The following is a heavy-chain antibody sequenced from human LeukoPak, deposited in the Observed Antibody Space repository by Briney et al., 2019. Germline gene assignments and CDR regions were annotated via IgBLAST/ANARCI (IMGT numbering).Heavy chain of an antibody. CDR3: ARSMVSPLYGMDV. V-gene: IGHV4-59*08. CDR2: IYYSGST. CDR1: GGSISSYY. D-gene: IGHD4/OR15-4a*01. J-gene: IGHJ6*02. Sequence: PSETLSLTCTVSGGSISSYYWNWIRQPPGKGLEWIGYIYYSGSTYCNPSLKSRVTISIDTSKNQFSLKLSSVTAADTAVHYCARSMVSPLYGMDVWGQGTTVTVSS.